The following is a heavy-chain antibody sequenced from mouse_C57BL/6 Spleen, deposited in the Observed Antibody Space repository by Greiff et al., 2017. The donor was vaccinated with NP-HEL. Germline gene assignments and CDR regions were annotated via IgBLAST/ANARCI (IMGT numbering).Heavy chain of an antibody. J-gene: IGHJ2*01. Sequence: QVQLQQSGPELVKPGASVKISCKASGYALSSSWMNWVKQRPGKGLEWIGRIYPGDGDTNYNGKFKGKATLTADKSSSTAYMQLSSLTSEDSAVYFCARSNWEGSDYWGQGTTLTVSS. V-gene: IGHV1-82*01. CDR1: GYALSSSW. CDR2: IYPGDGDT. D-gene: IGHD4-1*02. CDR3: ARSNWEGSDY.